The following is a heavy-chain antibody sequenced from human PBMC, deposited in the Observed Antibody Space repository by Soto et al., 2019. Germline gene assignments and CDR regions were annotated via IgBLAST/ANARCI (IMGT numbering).Heavy chain of an antibody. CDR1: GFTFVKYV. CDR3: AKDYSSSYALDY. V-gene: IGHV3-23*01. D-gene: IGHD2-21*01. CDR2: ISGSAGTT. J-gene: IGHJ4*02. Sequence: WGSLRLSCEASGFTFVKYVISCVRQSPWKWLEWVSAISGSAGTTYYADSVKGRFTISRDNSKNTLYLQMNSLRADDTAVYFCAKDYSSSYALDYWGQGTLVTVSS.